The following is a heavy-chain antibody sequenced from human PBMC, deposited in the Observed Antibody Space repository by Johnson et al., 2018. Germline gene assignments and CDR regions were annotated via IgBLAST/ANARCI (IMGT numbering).Heavy chain of an antibody. CDR1: RGTFSDYA. D-gene: IGHD5-18*01. V-gene: IGHV1-69*01. CDR2: IIPIFGTT. J-gene: IGHJ4*02. Sequence: QVQLVQSGAEVRRPGSSMKVSCKASRGTFSDYAFNWVRQAPGQGLEWMGGIIPIFGTTNYAQTFQGRVTITADESTSTAYMELSSLRSEDTAVYYCATFLTGGYSYAYGAIDYWGQGTLVTVSS. CDR3: ATFLTGGYSYAYGAIDY.